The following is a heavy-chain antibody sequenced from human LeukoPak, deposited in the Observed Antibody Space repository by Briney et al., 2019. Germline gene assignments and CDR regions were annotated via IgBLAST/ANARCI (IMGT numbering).Heavy chain of an antibody. V-gene: IGHV3-66*02. Sequence: GGSLRLSCAASGFTVSSNYMSWVRQAPGKGLEWVSVIYSGGSTYYADSVKGRFTISRDNSKNTLYLQMNSLRAEDTAVCYCASGYSSSWFVYWGQGTLVTLSS. D-gene: IGHD6-6*01. CDR1: GFTVSSNY. CDR2: IYSGGST. CDR3: ASGYSSSWFVY. J-gene: IGHJ4*02.